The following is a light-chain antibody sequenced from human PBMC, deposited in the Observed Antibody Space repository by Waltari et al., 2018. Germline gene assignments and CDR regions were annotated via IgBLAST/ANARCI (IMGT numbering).Light chain of an antibody. CDR2: DVS. V-gene: IGLV2-14*03. J-gene: IGLJ3*02. CDR1: SSDVGSYNS. CDR3: SSQSSNNVVL. Sequence: QSALTQPASVSGSPGQSITISCTGTSSDVGSYNSVSWYQDHPGQGPKVIIYDVSDRHSGVSARFSGSKSGKTASLTISGLQAEDEADYYCSSQSSNNVVLFGGGTKVTVL.